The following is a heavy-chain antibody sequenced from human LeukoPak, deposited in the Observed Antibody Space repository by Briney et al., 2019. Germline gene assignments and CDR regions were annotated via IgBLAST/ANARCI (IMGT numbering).Heavy chain of an antibody. CDR3: ARGQLARNNWFDP. CDR1: GGTFSSYA. V-gene: IGHV1-69*04. CDR2: IIPILGIA. Sequence: AASVKVSCKASGGTFSSYAISWVRQAPGQGLEWMGRIIPILGIANYAQKFQGRVTVTADKSTSTAYMELSSLRSEDTAVYYCARGQLARNNWFDPWGQGTLVTVSS. D-gene: IGHD6-6*01. J-gene: IGHJ5*02.